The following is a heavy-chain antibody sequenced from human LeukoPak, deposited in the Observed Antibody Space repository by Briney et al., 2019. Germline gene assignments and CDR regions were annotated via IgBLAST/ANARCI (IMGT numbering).Heavy chain of an antibody. CDR1: GFTFSSYA. V-gene: IGHV3-30*04. J-gene: IGHJ4*02. CDR2: ISYDGSNK. Sequence: PGGSLRLSCAASGFTFSSYAMHWVRQAPGKGLEWVAVISYDGSNKYYVDSVKGRFTISRDNSKNTLYLQMNSLRAEDTAVYYCARAEGYGGELDSWGQGTLVTVSS. D-gene: IGHD4-23*01. CDR3: ARAEGYGGELDS.